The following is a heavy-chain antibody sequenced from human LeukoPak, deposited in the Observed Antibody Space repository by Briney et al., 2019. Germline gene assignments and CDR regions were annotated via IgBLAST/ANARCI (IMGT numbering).Heavy chain of an antibody. V-gene: IGHV3-23*01. CDR3: VKDVVVVAATHLQH. CDR1: GFTFSSYA. Sequence: GGSLRLSCAASGFTFSSYAMSWVRQAPGKGLEWVSAISGSGGSTYYTDSVKGRFTISRDNSKNTLYLQMNSLRAEDTAVYYCVKDVVVVAATHLQHWGQGTLVTVSS. D-gene: IGHD2-15*01. J-gene: IGHJ1*01. CDR2: ISGSGGST.